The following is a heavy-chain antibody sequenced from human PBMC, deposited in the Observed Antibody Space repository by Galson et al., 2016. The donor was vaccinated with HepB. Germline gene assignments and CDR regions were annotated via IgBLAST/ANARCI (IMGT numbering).Heavy chain of an antibody. CDR3: ARDRLWAPNAFDI. CDR2: VSSRSSYI. CDR1: GFIFSSYS. Sequence: SLRLSCAASGFIFSSYSMNWVRRAPGKGLEWVSYVSSRSSYIYYADSVKGRFTISRDNAKNSLYLQMNSLRDEDTAVYYCARDRLWAPNAFDIWGQGTMVTVSS. J-gene: IGHJ3*02. V-gene: IGHV3-48*02. D-gene: IGHD1-26*01.